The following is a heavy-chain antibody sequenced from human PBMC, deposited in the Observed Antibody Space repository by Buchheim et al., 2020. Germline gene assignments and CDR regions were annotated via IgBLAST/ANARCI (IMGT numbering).Heavy chain of an antibody. V-gene: IGHV3-74*01. CDR3: TRSANFFRGMDV. Sequence: EERLVESGGGLGQPGGSLRLSCAASGFNFSSDWMHWVRQAPGKGLVWVSRINPDGSDPTYADSVKGRFTISRDHGRNTLYLQMNSLRGEDTAIYYCTRSANFFRGMDVWGQGTT. J-gene: IGHJ6*02. CDR1: GFNFSSDW. D-gene: IGHD2-15*01. CDR2: INPDGSDP.